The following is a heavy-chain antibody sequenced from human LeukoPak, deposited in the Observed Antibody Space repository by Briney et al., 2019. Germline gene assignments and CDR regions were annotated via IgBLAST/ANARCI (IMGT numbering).Heavy chain of an antibody. CDR2: IYYSGST. D-gene: IGHD2-15*01. Sequence: SEALSLTCTVSGGSISSYYWSWIRQPPGKGLEWIGYIYYSGSTNYNPSPKSRVTISVDTSKNQFSLKLSSVTAADTAVYYCAREAGYCSGGSCYGAWFDYWGQGTLVTVSS. CDR3: AREAGYCSGGSCYGAWFDY. J-gene: IGHJ4*02. CDR1: GGSISSYY. V-gene: IGHV4-59*01.